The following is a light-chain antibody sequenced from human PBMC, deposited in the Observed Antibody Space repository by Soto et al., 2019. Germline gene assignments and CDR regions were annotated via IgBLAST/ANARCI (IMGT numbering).Light chain of an antibody. CDR3: QQYGSSPPFT. V-gene: IGKV3-20*01. J-gene: IGKJ2*01. Sequence: EIVLTQSPGTLSLSPGERATLSCRASQSVSSSYLAWYQQKPGQAPRLLIYGASSRATGIPDRFSGSGSGTGFTLTISRLEPEDFAVYFCQQYGSSPPFTFGQGTNVEIK. CDR2: GAS. CDR1: QSVSSSY.